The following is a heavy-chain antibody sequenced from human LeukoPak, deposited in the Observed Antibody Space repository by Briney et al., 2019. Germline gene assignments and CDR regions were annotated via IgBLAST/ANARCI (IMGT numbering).Heavy chain of an antibody. D-gene: IGHD2-2*01. CDR3: ARGGIVVVPTGAFDI. CDR1: GGAISSDY. Sequence: PSETLSLTCTVSGGAISSDYWSWSRQPPGKGLEWIGYNYYSGSTNYNPSLKRRVTISVDTSKNQFSLKLSSVTAADTAVYYCARGGIVVVPTGAFDIWGQGTMDTVSS. J-gene: IGHJ3*02. V-gene: IGHV4-59*08. CDR2: NYYSGST.